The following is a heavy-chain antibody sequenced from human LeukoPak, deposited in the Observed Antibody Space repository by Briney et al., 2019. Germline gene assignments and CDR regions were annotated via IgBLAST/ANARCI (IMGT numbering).Heavy chain of an antibody. CDR2: IKEDGSRN. V-gene: IGHV3-7*05. Sequence: GGSLRLSCAASGFTFSSYWMSWVRQAPGKGLEWVANIKEDGSRNHYVDSVKGRFTISRDNAKNSLYLQMSSLRADDTAIYYCARLSQSLYGMDVWGQGTTVTVSS. CDR3: ARLSQSLYGMDV. J-gene: IGHJ6*02. CDR1: GFTFSSYW.